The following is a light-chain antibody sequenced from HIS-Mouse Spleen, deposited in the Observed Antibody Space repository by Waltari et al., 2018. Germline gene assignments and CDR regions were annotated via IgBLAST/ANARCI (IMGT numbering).Light chain of an antibody. Sequence: SALTQPASGSGSPGQSTTTPGPGTSSDGGSYNLVSWYQQHPGKAPKLMIYEGSKRPSGVSNRFSGSKSGNTASLTISGLQAEDEADYYCCSYAGSSTWVFGGGTKLTVL. J-gene: IGLJ2*01. CDR1: SSDGGSYNL. V-gene: IGLV2-23*01. CDR2: EGS. CDR3: CSYAGSSTWV.